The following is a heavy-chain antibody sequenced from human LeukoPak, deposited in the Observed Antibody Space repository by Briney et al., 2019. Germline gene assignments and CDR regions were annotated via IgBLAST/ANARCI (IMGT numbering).Heavy chain of an antibody. CDR2: IYYSGST. V-gene: IGHV4-31*11. J-gene: IGHJ3*02. Sequence: SETLSLTCAVSGGSISSGGYSWSWIRQHPGKGLEWIGYIYYSGSTYYNPSLKSRVALSVDTSKNQFSPKLSSLTAADTAVYYCAKSREEIRGLDAFDIWGQGTMVTVSS. CDR3: AKSREEIRGLDAFDI. CDR1: GGSISSGGYS. D-gene: IGHD5-24*01.